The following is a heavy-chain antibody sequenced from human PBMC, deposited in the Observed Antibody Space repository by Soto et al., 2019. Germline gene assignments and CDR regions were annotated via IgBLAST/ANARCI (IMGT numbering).Heavy chain of an antibody. CDR2: TYYRSKWYN. CDR1: GDSVCSNSAA. J-gene: IGHJ6*03. Sequence: PSQTLSLTCAISGDSVCSNSAAWNWIRQSPSRGLEWLGRTYYRSKWYNDYAVSVKSRITINPDTSKNQFSLQLNSVTPEDTAVYYCAREAAGQNYYYYYMDVWGKGTTVTVSS. V-gene: IGHV6-1*01. D-gene: IGHD6-13*01. CDR3: AREAAGQNYYYYYMDV.